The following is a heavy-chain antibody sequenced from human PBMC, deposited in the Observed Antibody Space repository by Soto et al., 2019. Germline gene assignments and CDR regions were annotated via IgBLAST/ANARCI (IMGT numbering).Heavy chain of an antibody. CDR3: AKARDCSGGACFLIDS. D-gene: IGHD2-15*01. J-gene: IGHJ4*02. CDR1: GFTFNTNA. Sequence: PGVSLRLSCAASGFTFNTNAMNWVRQAPGKGLEWVSTISRSGYGTYYADSVRGRFTISRDNSKNTLYLQMNSLRADDTALYYCAKARDCSGGACFLIDSWGQGTLVTVSS. V-gene: IGHV3-23*01. CDR2: ISRSGYGT.